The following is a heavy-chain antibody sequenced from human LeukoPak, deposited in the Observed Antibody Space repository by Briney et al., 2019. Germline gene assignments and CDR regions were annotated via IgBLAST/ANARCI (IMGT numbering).Heavy chain of an antibody. Sequence: GGSLRLSCAASGFTFSSYWMNWVRQAPGKGLVWVSRIASDGSSTTYADSVKGRFSISRDNAKNTLYLQMNSLRVEDTAVYYCARGRPRGNDYWGQGTLVTVSS. J-gene: IGHJ4*02. CDR2: IASDGSST. CDR3: ARGRPRGNDY. V-gene: IGHV3-74*01. D-gene: IGHD4-23*01. CDR1: GFTFSSYW.